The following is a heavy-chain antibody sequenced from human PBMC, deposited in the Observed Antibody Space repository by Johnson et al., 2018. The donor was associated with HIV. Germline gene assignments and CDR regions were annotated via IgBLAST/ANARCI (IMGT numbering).Heavy chain of an antibody. CDR3: AKVRFGGNSLGAFDI. V-gene: IGHV3-30*02. CDR2: IRNDGSNE. D-gene: IGHD4-23*01. Sequence: QMLLVESGGGLVQPGGSLRLSCAASGFTFSSYGLHWVRQAPGKGLQWVAFIRNDGSNEYYADSVKGRFTISRDNSKNTLYLQMNSLRAEDTAVYYCAKVRFGGNSLGAFDIWGQGTMVTVSS. CDR1: GFTFSSYG. J-gene: IGHJ3*02.